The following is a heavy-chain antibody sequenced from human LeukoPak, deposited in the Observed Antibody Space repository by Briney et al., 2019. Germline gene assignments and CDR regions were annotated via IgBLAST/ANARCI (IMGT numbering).Heavy chain of an antibody. V-gene: IGHV3-66*01. J-gene: IGHJ4*02. CDR1: GFTVSSNY. CDR3: ASIAAAYLAFDY. CDR2: IYSGGST. D-gene: IGHD6-13*01. Sequence: GGSLRLSCAASGFTVSSNYMSWVRQAPGKGLEWVSVIYSGGSTYYADSVKGRFTISRDNSKNTLYLQMNSLRAEDTAVYYCASIAAAYLAFDYWGQGTLVTVSS.